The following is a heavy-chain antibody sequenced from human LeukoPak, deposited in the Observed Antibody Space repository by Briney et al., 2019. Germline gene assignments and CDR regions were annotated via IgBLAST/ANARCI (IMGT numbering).Heavy chain of an antibody. D-gene: IGHD5-24*01. J-gene: IGHJ5*02. CDR2: ISGSGGST. Sequence: GGSLRLSCAASGFTFSSYAMSWVRQAPGKGLEWVSAISGSGGSTYYADSVKGRFTISRDNSKNTLYLQMNSLRAEDTAVYYCAKDLRGWLQPRVYNWFDPWGQGTLVTVSS. V-gene: IGHV3-23*01. CDR3: AKDLRGWLQPRVYNWFDP. CDR1: GFTFSSYA.